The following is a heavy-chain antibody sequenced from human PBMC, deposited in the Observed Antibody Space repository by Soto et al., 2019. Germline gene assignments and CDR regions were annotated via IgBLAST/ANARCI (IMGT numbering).Heavy chain of an antibody. CDR3: AIFLFLGEWLLSPPKISNLDD. CDR1: GYTLTELS. V-gene: IGHV1-24*01. CDR2: FDPEDGET. Sequence: GASVKVSCKVSGYTLTELSMHWVRQAPGKGLEWMGGFDPEDGETIYAQKLQGRVTMTEDTSTDTAYMELSSLRSEDTAVYYCAIFLFLGEWLLSPPKISNLDDGGEGPRVTFSS. J-gene: IGHJ4*02. D-gene: IGHD3-3*01.